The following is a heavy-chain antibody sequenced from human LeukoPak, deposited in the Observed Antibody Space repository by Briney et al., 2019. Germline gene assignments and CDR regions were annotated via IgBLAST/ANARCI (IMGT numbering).Heavy chain of an antibody. CDR1: GDSINRYGYH. V-gene: IGHV4-31*02. J-gene: IGHJ3*01. Sequence: SETLSLTCTLSGDSINRYGYHWTWIRQHPGKGLEWIGYIHYSGSTSYNPSLQSRVSISLDSSQNQFSLNLHSVTAADTAVYYCARDFTKTASPDAFDYWGQGTLVIVSS. CDR2: IHYSGST. D-gene: IGHD1-1*01. CDR3: ARDFTKTASPDAFDY.